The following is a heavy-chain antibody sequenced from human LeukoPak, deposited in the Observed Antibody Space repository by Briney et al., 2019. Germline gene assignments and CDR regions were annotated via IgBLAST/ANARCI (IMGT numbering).Heavy chain of an antibody. CDR2: ISYDGSNK. CDR3: ARAHTQTYYYDSSGQWFDY. D-gene: IGHD3-22*01. Sequence: PGGSLRLSCAASGFTFSSYAMHWVRQAPGKGLEWVAVISYDGSNKYYADSVKGRFTISGDNSKNTLYLQMNSLRAEDTAVYYCARAHTQTYYYDSSGQWFDYWGQGTLVTVSS. J-gene: IGHJ4*02. V-gene: IGHV3-30-3*01. CDR1: GFTFSSYA.